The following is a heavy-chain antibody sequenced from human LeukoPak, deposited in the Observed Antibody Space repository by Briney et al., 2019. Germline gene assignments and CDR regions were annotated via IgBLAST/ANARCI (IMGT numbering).Heavy chain of an antibody. CDR3: ARERYFDSSGHSRGHALDI. D-gene: IGHD3-22*01. Sequence: ASVKVSCKASGYTFTGYYIHWVRQAPGQGLEWIGWINPTTADIYYAQPFQGRVAMTRDTSLNVAYMEMSSLKYDDSAVYYCARERYFDSSGHSRGHALDIWGQGTLVTVSS. CDR2: INPTTADI. J-gene: IGHJ3*02. V-gene: IGHV1-2*02. CDR1: GYTFTGYY.